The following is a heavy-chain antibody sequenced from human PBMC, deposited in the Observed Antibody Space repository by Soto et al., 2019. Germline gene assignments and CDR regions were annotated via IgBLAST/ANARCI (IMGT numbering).Heavy chain of an antibody. Sequence: QVQLVESGGGVVQPGRSLRLSCAASGFTFNIYSMHWVRQAPGKRLEWVAVISYDGSNKYYADSVKGRFTISRDNSINTLYLQMISLRTDDTAMYYCARGSGGNLDYRGQGTLVTVSS. D-gene: IGHD3-10*01. CDR3: ARGSGGNLDY. CDR1: GFTFNIYS. V-gene: IGHV3-30-3*01. J-gene: IGHJ4*02. CDR2: ISYDGSNK.